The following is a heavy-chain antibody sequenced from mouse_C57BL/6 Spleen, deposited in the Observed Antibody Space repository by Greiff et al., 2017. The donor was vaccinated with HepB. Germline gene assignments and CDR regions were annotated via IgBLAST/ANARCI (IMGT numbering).Heavy chain of an antibody. J-gene: IGHJ3*01. Sequence: EVQLQQSGTVLARPGASVKMSCKTSGYTFTSYWMHWVKQRPGQGLEWIGAIYPGNSDTSYNQKFKGKAKLTAGTSASTAYMELSSLTNADSAVYYCTRQLPAWFAYWGQGTLVTVSA. CDR3: TRQLPAWFAY. D-gene: IGHD1-1*01. CDR2: IYPGNSDT. CDR1: GYTFTSYW. V-gene: IGHV1-5*01.